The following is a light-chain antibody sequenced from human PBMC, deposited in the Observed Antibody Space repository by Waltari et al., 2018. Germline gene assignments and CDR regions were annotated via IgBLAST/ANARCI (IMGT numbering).Light chain of an antibody. CDR2: KAS. CDR1: QSISSW. CDR3: QHFNSYPWT. J-gene: IGKJ1*01. Sequence: DIQMTQSPSTLSASVGDRVTITCRDSQSISSWLAWYQQKPGKAPKLLIYKASSLETGVPSRFSGSGSGTDFTLTISSLQPDDFATYYCQHFNSYPWTFGQGTKVEIK. V-gene: IGKV1-5*03.